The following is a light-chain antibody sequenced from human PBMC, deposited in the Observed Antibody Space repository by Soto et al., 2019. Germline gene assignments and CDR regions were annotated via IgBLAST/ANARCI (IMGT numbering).Light chain of an antibody. Sequence: EIELTQSPATLSLSPGETATLSCRASQNVSSKLVWYQQKPGQAPRLLIVSSSRRPTDVPARFSGSGSGTDFTLTISSLQSEDSAFYYCQQYNNLPPTFGQGTKVDIK. J-gene: IGKJ1*01. CDR1: QNVSSK. CDR3: QQYNNLPPT. V-gene: IGKV3-15*01. CDR2: SSS.